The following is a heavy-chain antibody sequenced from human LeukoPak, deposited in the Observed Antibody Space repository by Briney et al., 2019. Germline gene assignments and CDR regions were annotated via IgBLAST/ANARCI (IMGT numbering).Heavy chain of an antibody. CDR3: ARDGYRYEVPYYYMDV. CDR1: GYTFTSCG. V-gene: IGHV1-18*01. CDR2: ISAYNGNT. J-gene: IGHJ6*03. Sequence: GASVKVSCKASGYTFTSCGISWVRQAPGQGLEWMGWISAYNGNTNYAQKLQGRVTMTTDTSTSTAYMELRSLRSDDTAVYYCARDGYRYEVPYYYMDVWGKGTTVTVSS. D-gene: IGHD5-18*01.